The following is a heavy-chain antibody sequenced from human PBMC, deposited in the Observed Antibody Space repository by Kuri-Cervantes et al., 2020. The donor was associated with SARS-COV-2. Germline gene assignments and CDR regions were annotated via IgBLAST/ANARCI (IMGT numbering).Heavy chain of an antibody. J-gene: IGHJ4*02. CDR1: GFTFSGHW. CDR3: VRDGDHWNFDY. Sequence: ETLSLTCAASGFTFSGHWIHWVRQAPGKGLVWVSRINPDGSYTNNADSVKGRFTLSSDNAKNMLVLQMNSLRAEDTAVYYCVRDGDHWNFDYWGQGTLVTVSS. CDR2: INPDGSYT. D-gene: IGHD1-1*01. V-gene: IGHV3-74*01.